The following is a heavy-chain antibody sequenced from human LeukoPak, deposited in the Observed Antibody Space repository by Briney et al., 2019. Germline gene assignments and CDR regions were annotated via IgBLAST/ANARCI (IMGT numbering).Heavy chain of an antibody. J-gene: IGHJ5*02. V-gene: IGHV4-59*01. CDR2: IYYSGST. D-gene: IGHD4-17*01. CDR3: ARVVYGDYAGDIYNWFDP. CDR1: GGSISSYY. Sequence: PSETLSLTCTVSGGSISSYYWSWIRQPPGKGLEWIGYIYYSGSTYNPSLKSRVTMSVDTSKNQFSLKLSSVTAADTAVYYCARVVYGDYAGDIYNWFDPWGQGTQVTVSS.